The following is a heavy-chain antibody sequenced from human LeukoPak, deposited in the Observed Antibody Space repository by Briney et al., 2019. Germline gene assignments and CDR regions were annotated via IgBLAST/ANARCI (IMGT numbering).Heavy chain of an antibody. V-gene: IGHV3-11*06. CDR2: ISGSSSFT. CDR1: GFTFSDFY. J-gene: IGHJ4*02. Sequence: GGSLRLSCAASGFTFSDFYMTWIRQAPRKGLEWVSYISGSSSFTNYADSVKGRFTISRDNAKNSLYLQMNSLRAEDTAVYYCARGQADFDSWGQGTLVTVSS. CDR3: ARGQADFDS.